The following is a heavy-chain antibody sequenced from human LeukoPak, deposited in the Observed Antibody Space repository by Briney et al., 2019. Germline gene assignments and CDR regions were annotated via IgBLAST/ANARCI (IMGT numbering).Heavy chain of an antibody. D-gene: IGHD6-13*01. Sequence: GGSLRLSCAASGFTFSSYWMSWVRQAPGKGLEWVANIKQDGSEKNYVDSVKGRFTISRDKAKNSLYLQMNSLRAEDTAVYYCASGPYSSRADYWGQGTLVTVSS. CDR1: GFTFSSYW. V-gene: IGHV3-7*01. J-gene: IGHJ4*02. CDR3: ASGPYSSRADY. CDR2: IKQDGSEK.